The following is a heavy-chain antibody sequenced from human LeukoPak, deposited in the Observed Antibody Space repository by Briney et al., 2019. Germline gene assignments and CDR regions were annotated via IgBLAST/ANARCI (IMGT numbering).Heavy chain of an antibody. Sequence: PSETLSLTCTVSGGSISSSSYYWSWIRQPPGKGLEWIGEINHSGSTNYNPSLKSRVTISVDTSKNQFSLKLSSVTAADTAVYYCARPLITIFGVVIADAFDIWGQGTMVTVSS. D-gene: IGHD3-3*01. J-gene: IGHJ3*02. CDR2: INHSGST. CDR1: GGSISSSSYY. V-gene: IGHV4-39*07. CDR3: ARPLITIFGVVIADAFDI.